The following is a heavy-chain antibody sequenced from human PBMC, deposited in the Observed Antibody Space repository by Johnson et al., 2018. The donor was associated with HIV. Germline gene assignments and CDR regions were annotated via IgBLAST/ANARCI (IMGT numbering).Heavy chain of an antibody. CDR2: ISYDGSNK. Sequence: QVQLVESGGGVVQPGRSLRLSCAASGFTFGSYGMHWVRQAPGKGLEWVAVISYDGSNKYSADSVKGRFTISRDDSKNTLYLQMNSLIPEDTAVYYCARVRRSGWYDNDALDIWGQGTMVTVSA. D-gene: IGHD6-19*01. V-gene: IGHV3-30*03. J-gene: IGHJ3*02. CDR1: GFTFGSYG. CDR3: ARVRRSGWYDNDALDI.